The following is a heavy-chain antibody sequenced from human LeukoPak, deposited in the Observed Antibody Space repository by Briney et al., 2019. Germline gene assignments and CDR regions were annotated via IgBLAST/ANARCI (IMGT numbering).Heavy chain of an antibody. CDR3: ARNLRFLEWPKRDYYYDYMDV. V-gene: IGHV3-53*01. D-gene: IGHD3-3*01. CDR2: INHSGST. Sequence: GGSLRLSCAASGFTVSSNYMSSVRQAPGKGLEWVSVINHSGSTYYAGSVKGRFTISRDNSKNTLYLQMNSLRAEDTAVYYCARNLRFLEWPKRDYYYDYMDVWGKGTTVTVPS. CDR1: GFTVSSNY. J-gene: IGHJ6*03.